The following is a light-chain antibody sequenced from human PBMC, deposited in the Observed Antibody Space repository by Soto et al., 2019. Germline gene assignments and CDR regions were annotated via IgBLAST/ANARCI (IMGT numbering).Light chain of an antibody. J-gene: IGLJ3*02. CDR3: QTWGTGIRV. CDR2: LNSDGSH. CDR1: SGHSSYA. V-gene: IGLV4-69*01. Sequence: QPVLTQSPSAAACLGASVELTCTLSSGHSSYAIAWHQQQPEKGPRYLMKLNSDGSHSKGDGIPDRFSGSSSGAERYLTISSLQSEDEADYYCQTWGTGIRVFGGGTKLTVL.